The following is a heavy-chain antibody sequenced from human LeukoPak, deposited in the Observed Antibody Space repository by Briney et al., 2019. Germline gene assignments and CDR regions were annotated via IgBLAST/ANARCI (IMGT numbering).Heavy chain of an antibody. CDR1: GFTFDDYA. CDR2: SSWDGGST. V-gene: IGHV3-43D*03. Sequence: GGSLRLSCAASGFTFDDYAMHWVRQAPGKGLEWVSLSSWDGGSTYYADSVKGRFTISRDNSKNSLYLQMNSLRAEDTALYYCAKDIGDCSSTSCYPDYWGQGTLVTVSS. CDR3: AKDIGDCSSTSCYPDY. D-gene: IGHD2-2*01. J-gene: IGHJ4*02.